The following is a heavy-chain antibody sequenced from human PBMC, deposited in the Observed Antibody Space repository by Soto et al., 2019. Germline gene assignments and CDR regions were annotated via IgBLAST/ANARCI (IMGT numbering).Heavy chain of an antibody. CDR3: ARVSYDFWSGPNSNWFDP. V-gene: IGHV3-21*01. Sequence: GGSLRLCCAASGFTFSSYSMNWVRQAPGKGLEWVSSISSSSSYIYYADSVKGRFTISRDNAKNSLYLQMNSLRAEDTAVYYCARVSYDFWSGPNSNWFDPWGQGTLVTVSS. CDR2: ISSSSSYI. D-gene: IGHD3-3*01. CDR1: GFTFSSYS. J-gene: IGHJ5*02.